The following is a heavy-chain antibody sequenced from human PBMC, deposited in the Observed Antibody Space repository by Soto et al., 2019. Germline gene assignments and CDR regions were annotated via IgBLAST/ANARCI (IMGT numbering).Heavy chain of an antibody. CDR3: EDGGGGYYYDSSGLSPDAFDI. V-gene: IGHV1-69*02. D-gene: IGHD3-22*01. Sequence: SVKVSCKASGGTFSSYTISWVRQAPGQGLEWMGRIIPILGIANYAQKLQGRVTITADKSTSTAYMELSSLRSENTAVYYCEDGGGGYYYDSSGLSPDAFDIWGQGTMVTVSS. J-gene: IGHJ3*02. CDR1: GGTFSSYT. CDR2: IIPILGIA.